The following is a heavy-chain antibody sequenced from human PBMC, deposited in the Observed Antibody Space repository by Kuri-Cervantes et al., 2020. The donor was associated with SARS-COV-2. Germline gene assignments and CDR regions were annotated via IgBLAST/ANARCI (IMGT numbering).Heavy chain of an antibody. CDR3: ARERILPRRAFGYEFDY. Sequence: ASVKVSCKASGYTFTSYAMHWVRQAPGQRLEWMGWINAGNGNTKYSQKFQGRVTITRDTSASTAYMELSGLRSEDTAVYYCARERILPRRAFGYEFDYWGQGTLVTVSS. D-gene: IGHD5-12*01. CDR1: GYTFTSYA. CDR2: INAGNGNT. J-gene: IGHJ4*02. V-gene: IGHV1-3*01.